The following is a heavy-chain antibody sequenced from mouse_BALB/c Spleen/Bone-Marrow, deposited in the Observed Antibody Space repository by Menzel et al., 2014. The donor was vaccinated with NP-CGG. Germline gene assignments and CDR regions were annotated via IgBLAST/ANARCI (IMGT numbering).Heavy chain of an antibody. D-gene: IGHD2-4*01. CDR3: ARSTMITEGSAY. V-gene: IGHV2-9*02. CDR2: IWAGGST. J-gene: IGHJ3*01. CDR1: GFSLTTYG. Sequence: VQLQESGPGLVAPSQSLSFTCTVSGFSLTTYGVHWVRQPPGKGLEWLGVIWAGGSTNYNSALMSRLSISKDNSKSQVFLKMNSLQTDDTAMYYCARSTMITEGSAYWGQGTLVTVSA.